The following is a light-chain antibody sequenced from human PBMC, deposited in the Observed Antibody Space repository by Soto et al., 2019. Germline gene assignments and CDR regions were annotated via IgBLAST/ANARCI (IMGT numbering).Light chain of an antibody. Sequence: GLTQRSGSLSLYPGKRATLSCGASQSASNNYLAWYRQKPGQAPRLRIYGASNRATGIPDRFSGSWSGSNLTIPFNILVHEDFAGCYSLPTCGSRRFGAGTKVDIK. J-gene: IGKJ4*02. V-gene: IGKV3-20*01. CDR1: QSASNNY. CDR2: GAS. CDR3: LPTCGSRR.